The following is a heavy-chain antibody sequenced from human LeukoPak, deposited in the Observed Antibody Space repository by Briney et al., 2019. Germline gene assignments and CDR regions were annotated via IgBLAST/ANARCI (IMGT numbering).Heavy chain of an antibody. D-gene: IGHD2-2*01. V-gene: IGHV1-18*01. CDR2: ISAYNGNT. CDR3: ARESCSSTSCYRLYYYYGMDV. Sequence: ASVKVSCKASGGTFSSYAISWVRQAPGQGLEWMGWISAYNGNTNYAQKLQGRVTMTTDTSTSTAYMELRSLRSDDTAVYYCARESCSSTSCYRLYYYYGMDVWGQGTTVTVSS. J-gene: IGHJ6*02. CDR1: GGTFSSYA.